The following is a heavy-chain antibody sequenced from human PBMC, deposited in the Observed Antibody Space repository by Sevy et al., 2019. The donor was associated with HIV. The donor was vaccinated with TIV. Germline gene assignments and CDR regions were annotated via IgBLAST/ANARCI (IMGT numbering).Heavy chain of an antibody. CDR3: ARDMELVNEGTQEFYY. CDR1: GYTFIGYF. D-gene: IGHD1-7*01. V-gene: IGHV1-2*02. Sequence: ASVKVSCKASGYTFIGYFMHWVRQAPGQGLEWMGWINPNSGDTNYSQKFQDRVTMTRDTSINTAYMELSRLRSDDTALYYGARDMELVNEGTQEFYYWGQGTLVTVSS. CDR2: INPNSGDT. J-gene: IGHJ4*02.